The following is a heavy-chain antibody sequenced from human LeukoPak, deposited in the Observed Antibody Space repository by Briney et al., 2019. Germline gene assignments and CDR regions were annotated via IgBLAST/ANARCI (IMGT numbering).Heavy chain of an antibody. V-gene: IGHV4-34*01. CDR3: ARMGRIVVVPAANSHYYYGMDV. CDR2: INHSGST. Sequence: PSETLSLTCAVYGGSFSGYYWSWIRQPPGKGLEWIGEINHSGSTNYIPSLKSRVTISVDTSKNQFSLKLSSVTAADTAVYYCARMGRIVVVPAANSHYYYGMDVWGKGTTVTVSS. D-gene: IGHD2-2*01. CDR1: GGSFSGYY. J-gene: IGHJ6*04.